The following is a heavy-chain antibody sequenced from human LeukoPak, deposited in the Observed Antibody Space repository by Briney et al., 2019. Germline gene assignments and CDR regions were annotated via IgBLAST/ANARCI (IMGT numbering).Heavy chain of an antibody. CDR2: IYTTEST. V-gene: IGHV4-4*09. D-gene: IGHD1-1*01. CDR3: ARRRTTGTTGYFDY. CDR1: GGSISTYY. J-gene: IGHJ4*02. Sequence: SETLSLTCTASGGSISTYYWSWIRQPPGKGLEWIGYIYTTESTNYNPSLKSRVTISVDTYKNQFSLMLSSVTAADTAFYYCARRRTTGTTGYFDYWGQGILVTVSS.